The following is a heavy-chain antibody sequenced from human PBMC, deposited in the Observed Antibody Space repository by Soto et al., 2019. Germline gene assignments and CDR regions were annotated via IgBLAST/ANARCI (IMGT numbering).Heavy chain of an antibody. CDR3: ARAHYYDSSGYYNYYYYGMDV. V-gene: IGHV1-2*02. J-gene: IGHJ6*02. CDR1: GYTFTGYY. CDR2: INPNSGGT. D-gene: IGHD3-22*01. Sequence: GASVKVSCKASGYTFTGYYMHWVRQAPGQGLEWMGWINPNSGGTNYAQKFQGRVTITTDESNSTAYMEMSSLRSEDTAVYYCARAHYYDSSGYYNYYYYGMDVWGQGTTVTVSS.